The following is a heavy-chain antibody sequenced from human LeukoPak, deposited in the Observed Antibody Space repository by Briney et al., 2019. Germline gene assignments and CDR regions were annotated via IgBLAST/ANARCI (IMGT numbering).Heavy chain of an antibody. CDR3: ARFTRFVSSGWSHDAFDI. CDR1: GYTFTGYS. V-gene: IGHV1-2*02. Sequence: ASVKVSCKASGYTFTGYSMHWVRQAPGQGLEWMGWINPNSGGTNYAQKFQGRVTMTRDTSISTAYMELSRLRSDDTAVYYCARFTRFVSSGWSHDAFDIWGQGTMVTVSS. J-gene: IGHJ3*02. D-gene: IGHD6-19*01. CDR2: INPNSGGT.